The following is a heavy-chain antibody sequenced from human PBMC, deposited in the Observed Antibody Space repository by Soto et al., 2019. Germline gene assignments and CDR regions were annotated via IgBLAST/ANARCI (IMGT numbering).Heavy chain of an antibody. CDR3: ARAAYGSGSYYAPYYYYAMDV. CDR1: GASVSSYY. D-gene: IGHD3-10*01. V-gene: IGHV4-59*02. J-gene: IGHJ6*02. Sequence: PSDTLSLTCTVSGASVSSYYWTWIRQPPGKGLEWLEYILHAGNTNYNPSLKSRVTMSVDTSKNQVSLKLSAVTAADTAVYFCARAAYGSGSYYAPYYYYAMDVWGQGTTVTVSS. CDR2: ILHAGNT.